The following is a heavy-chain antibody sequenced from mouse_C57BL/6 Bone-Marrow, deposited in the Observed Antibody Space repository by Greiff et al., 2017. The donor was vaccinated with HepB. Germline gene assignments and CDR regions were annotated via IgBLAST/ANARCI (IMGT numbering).Heavy chain of an antibody. Sequence: EVKLVESGGGLVQPGGSLKLSCAASGFTFSDYYMYWVRQTPEKRLEWVAYISNGGGSTYYPDTVKGRFTISRDNAKNTLYLQMSRLKSEDTAMDYCARRRCISYWFAYWGQGTLVTVSA. J-gene: IGHJ3*01. D-gene: IGHD1-1*01. V-gene: IGHV5-12*01. CDR2: ISNGGGST. CDR1: GFTFSDYY. CDR3: ARRRCISYWFAY.